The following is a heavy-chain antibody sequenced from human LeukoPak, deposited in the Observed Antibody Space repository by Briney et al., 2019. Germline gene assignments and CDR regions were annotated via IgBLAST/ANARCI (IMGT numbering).Heavy chain of an antibody. CDR3: AREGYYGSYFDY. J-gene: IGHJ4*02. CDR1: GGTFSSYA. V-gene: IGHV1-69*06. CDR2: IIPIFGTA. D-gene: IGHD3-10*01. Sequence: SVKVSCKASGGTFSSYAISWVRQAPGQGLEWMGGIIPIFGTANYAQKFQGRVTITADKSTSTAYMELSSLRSEDTAVYYCAREGYYGSYFDYWGQGTLVTLSS.